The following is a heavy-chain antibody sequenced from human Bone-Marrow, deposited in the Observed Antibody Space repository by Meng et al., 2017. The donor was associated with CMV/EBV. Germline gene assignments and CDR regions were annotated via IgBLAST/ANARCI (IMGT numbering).Heavy chain of an antibody. Sequence: GESLKISCAASGFTFSDYYMSWIRQAPGKGLEWVSYISSSGSTIYYADSVKGRFTISRDNAKNSLYLQMNSLRAEDTAVNYCARDIRYFDWLFDYWGQGTLVTVSS. V-gene: IGHV3-11*04. J-gene: IGHJ4*02. CDR1: GFTFSDYY. CDR3: ARDIRYFDWLFDY. D-gene: IGHD3-9*01. CDR2: ISSSGSTI.